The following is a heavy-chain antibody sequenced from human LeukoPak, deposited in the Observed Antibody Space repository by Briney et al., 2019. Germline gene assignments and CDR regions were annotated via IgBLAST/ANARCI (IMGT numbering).Heavy chain of an antibody. Sequence: GRSLRLSCAASGFTLSSYWMSWVSQAPGKGLEWVDSIKQDGSETYYVDSVKGRFTISRDNAKNSLYLQMNSLRAEDTAVYYCARRIWGSPQPVFDYWGQGTLVTVSS. D-gene: IGHD3-16*01. J-gene: IGHJ4*02. CDR1: GFTLSSYW. CDR3: ARRIWGSPQPVFDY. CDR2: IKQDGSET. V-gene: IGHV3-7*01.